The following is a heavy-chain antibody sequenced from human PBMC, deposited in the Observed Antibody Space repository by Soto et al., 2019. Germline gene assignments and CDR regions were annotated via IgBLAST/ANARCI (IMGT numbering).Heavy chain of an antibody. CDR3: ASGPRLGYCSGGSCYVPGGVG. CDR2: ISSSSSYI. J-gene: IGHJ4*02. D-gene: IGHD2-15*01. CDR1: GFTFSSYS. V-gene: IGHV3-21*01. Sequence: GGSLRLSCAASGFTFSSYSMNWVRQAPGKGLEWVSSISSSSSYIYYADSVKGRFTISRDNAKNSLYLQMNSLRAEDTAVYYCASGPRLGYCSGGSCYVPGGVGWGQGTLVTVSS.